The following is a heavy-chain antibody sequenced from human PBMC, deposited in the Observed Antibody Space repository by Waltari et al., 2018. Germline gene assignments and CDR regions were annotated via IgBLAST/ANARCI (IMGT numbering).Heavy chain of an antibody. V-gene: IGHV4-59*11. D-gene: IGHD2-21*01. CDR2: IYYSGST. CDR3: ARYSASPLNAFDI. CDR1: GGSIISHY. J-gene: IGHJ3*02. Sequence: QVQLQESGPGLVKPSETLSLTCTVSGGSIISHYWSWIRQPPGKGLEWIGYIYYSGSTNYNPSLKSRVTISVDTSKNQFSLKLSSVTAADTAVYYCARYSASPLNAFDIWGQGTMVTVSS.